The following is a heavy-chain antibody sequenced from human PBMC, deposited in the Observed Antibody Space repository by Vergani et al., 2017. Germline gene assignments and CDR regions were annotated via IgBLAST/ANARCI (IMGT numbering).Heavy chain of an antibody. Sequence: EVQLLESGGGLVQPGGSLRLSCAASGFTVSSNYMSWVRQAPGKGLEWVSAISGSGGSTYYADSVKGRFTISRDNSKNTLYLQMNSLRAEDTAVYYCAKAYSRGDYDPGDYWGQGTLVTVSS. CDR1: GFTVSSNY. J-gene: IGHJ4*02. V-gene: IGHV3-23*01. CDR2: ISGSGGST. D-gene: IGHD4-17*01. CDR3: AKAYSRGDYDPGDY.